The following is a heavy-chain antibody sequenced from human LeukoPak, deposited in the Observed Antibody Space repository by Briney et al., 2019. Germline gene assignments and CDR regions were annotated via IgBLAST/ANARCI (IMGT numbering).Heavy chain of an antibody. V-gene: IGHV3-53*01. CDR1: GFTVITND. CDR2: LYSDGNT. Sequence: PGGSLRLSCAASGFTVITNDMTWVRQAPGKGLEWVSVLYSDGNTKYADSVQRRFTISRDNSKNTLYLEMNSLSPDATAVYYCARGVEPLAANTLAYWGQGTLVTVSS. D-gene: IGHD1-14*01. J-gene: IGHJ4*02. CDR3: ARGVEPLAANTLAY.